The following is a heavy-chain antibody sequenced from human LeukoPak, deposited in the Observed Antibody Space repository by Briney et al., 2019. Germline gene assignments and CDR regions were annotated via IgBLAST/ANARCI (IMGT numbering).Heavy chain of an antibody. J-gene: IGHJ4*02. CDR3: ARHSYDILTGYRRKYFDY. V-gene: IGHV4-34*01. CDR1: GGSFSGYY. D-gene: IGHD3-9*01. Sequence: SETLSLTCAVYGGSFSGYYWSWIRQPPGKGLEWIGEINHSGSTNYNPSLKSRVTISVDTSKNQFSLKLSSVTAADTAMYYCARHSYDILTGYRRKYFDYWGQGTLVTVSS. CDR2: INHSGST.